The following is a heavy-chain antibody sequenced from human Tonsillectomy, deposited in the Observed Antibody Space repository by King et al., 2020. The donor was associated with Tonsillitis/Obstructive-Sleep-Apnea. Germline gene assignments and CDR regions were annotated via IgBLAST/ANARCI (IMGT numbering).Heavy chain of an antibody. J-gene: IGHJ2*01. CDR3: AKVPDIVVVPAASYWYFDL. D-gene: IGHD2-2*01. Sequence: VQLVESGGGLVKPGGSLRLSCAASGFTFSSYSMNWVRQAPGKGLEWVSSISSSSSYIYYADSVKGRFTISRDNAKNSLYLQMNSLRAEDTAVYYCAKVPDIVVVPAASYWYFDLWGRGTLVTVSS. V-gene: IGHV3-21*01. CDR2: ISSSSSYI. CDR1: GFTFSSYS.